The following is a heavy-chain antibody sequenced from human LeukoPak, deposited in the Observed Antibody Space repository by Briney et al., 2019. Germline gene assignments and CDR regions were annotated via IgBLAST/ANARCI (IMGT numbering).Heavy chain of an antibody. D-gene: IGHD6-6*01. CDR3: ARVLRMGRSRNSWARDY. CDR1: GFTFSSYG. J-gene: IGHJ4*02. Sequence: GGSLRLSCAASGFTFSSYGMHWVRQAPGKGLEWVTFIWYDGSKKYYADSVKGRFTISIDNYKNTLYLQMNILRAEDTAVYDCARVLRMGRSRNSWARDYWGQGTLVTVSS. V-gene: IGHV3-33*01. CDR2: IWYDGSKK.